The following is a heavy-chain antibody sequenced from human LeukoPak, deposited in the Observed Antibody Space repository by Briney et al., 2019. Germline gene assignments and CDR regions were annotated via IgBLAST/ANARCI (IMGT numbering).Heavy chain of an antibody. CDR2: IAYDGSRA. V-gene: IGHV3-33*01. Sequence: PGRSLRLSCAGSGFTFGGYGMHWFRQTPGKGLEWVAVIAYDGSRAFYADSVKGRFTITRDNSKNTMSVQMDDLRAEDTAVYYCTRYNNDLCDYWGQGTLVTVSS. J-gene: IGHJ4*02. CDR3: TRYNNDLCDY. D-gene: IGHD1-14*01. CDR1: GFTFGGYG.